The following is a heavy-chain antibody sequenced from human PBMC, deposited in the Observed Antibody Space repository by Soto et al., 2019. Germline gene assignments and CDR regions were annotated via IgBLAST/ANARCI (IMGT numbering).Heavy chain of an antibody. CDR2: ISSSSSTI. Sequence: WWSLRLSCSASVFTFSSYSMNWFRQAPGKGLEWVSYISSSSSTIYYADSVKGRFTISRDNAKNSLYLQMNSLRDEDTAVYYCARDPGRWLQPKNYYYYYGMDVWGQGTTVTVSS. CDR1: VFTFSSYS. V-gene: IGHV3-48*02. D-gene: IGHD5-12*01. CDR3: ARDPGRWLQPKNYYYYYGMDV. J-gene: IGHJ6*02.